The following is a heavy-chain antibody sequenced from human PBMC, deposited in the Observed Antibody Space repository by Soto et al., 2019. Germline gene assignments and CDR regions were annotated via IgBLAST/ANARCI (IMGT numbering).Heavy chain of an antibody. CDR1: GGSISSGDYY. CDR3: ARDLRRLIAAAGKPVYELSDRGFDY. CDR2: IYYSGST. Sequence: PSETLSLTCTVSGGSISSGDYYWSWIRQPPGKGLEWIGYIYYSGSTYYNPSLKSRVTISVDTSKNQFSLKLSSVTAADTAVYYCARDLRRLIAAAGKPVYELSDRGFDYCGQGTLVTVSS. D-gene: IGHD6-13*01. V-gene: IGHV4-30-4*01. J-gene: IGHJ4*02.